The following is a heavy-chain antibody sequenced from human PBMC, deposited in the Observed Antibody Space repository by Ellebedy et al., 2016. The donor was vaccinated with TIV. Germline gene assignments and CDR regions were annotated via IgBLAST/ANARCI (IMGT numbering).Heavy chain of an antibody. Sequence: SETLSLTXTVPGGSVSRRSYYWSWIRQSPGKGLEWIGYIYSSGSTKYNASLKSRLTISADTSKKHFSLKLNSATAADTAVYFCTYGINSDAFDIWGHGTLVTVSS. V-gene: IGHV4-61*03. CDR3: TYGINSDAFDI. CDR1: GGSVSRRSYY. D-gene: IGHD4-23*01. CDR2: IYSSGST. J-gene: IGHJ3*02.